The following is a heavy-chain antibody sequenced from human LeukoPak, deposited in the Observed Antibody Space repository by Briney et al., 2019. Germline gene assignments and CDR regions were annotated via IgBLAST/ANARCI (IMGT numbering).Heavy chain of an antibody. D-gene: IGHD3-16*01. CDR2: ISSSSITT. CDR1: GFTFSRNS. V-gene: IGHV3-48*02. J-gene: IGHJ4*02. CDR3: TRDPYDYVWGSLEDY. Sequence: GGSLRLSCVVSGFTFSRNSMNWVRQAPGKGLEWGSYISSSSITTYYADSVKGRFTISRDNAKNSLYLQMNSLRDEDTAVYYCTRDPYDYVWGSLEDYWGQGTLVTVSS.